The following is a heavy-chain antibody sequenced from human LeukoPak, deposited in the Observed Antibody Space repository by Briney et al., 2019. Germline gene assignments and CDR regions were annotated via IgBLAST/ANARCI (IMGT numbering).Heavy chain of an antibody. CDR3: ARHNWNDAVFDY. V-gene: IGHV4-4*02. J-gene: IGHJ4*02. D-gene: IGHD1-20*01. CDR1: EFTFSSYAM. CDR2: IYHSGST. Sequence: GSLRLSCAASEFTFSSYAMSWVRQAPGRGLEWIGEIYHSGSTNYNPSLKSRVTISVDKSKNQFSLTLSSVTAADTAVYYCARHNWNDAVFDYWGQGTLVTVSS.